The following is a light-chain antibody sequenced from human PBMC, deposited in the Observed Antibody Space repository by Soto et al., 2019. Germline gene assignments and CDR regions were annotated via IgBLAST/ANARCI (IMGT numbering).Light chain of an antibody. J-gene: IGLJ3*02. CDR3: VPGKATLFVYVM. CDR1: SSNIGSNT. V-gene: IGLV1-44*01. CDR2: SNN. Sequence: QSVLTQPPSASGTPGQRVTISCSGSSSNIGSNTVNWYQQLPGTAPKLYSNNQRPSGVPDRFSGSKSGTSASLAISGLQSEDEVFIFWVPGKATLFVYVMFGGGPK.